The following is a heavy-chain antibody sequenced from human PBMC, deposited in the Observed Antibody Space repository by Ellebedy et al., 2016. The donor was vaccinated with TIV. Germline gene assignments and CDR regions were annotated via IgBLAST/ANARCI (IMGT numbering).Heavy chain of an antibody. V-gene: IGHV4-59*01. J-gene: IGHJ4*02. CDR2: IYYSGGT. CDR1: GGSISSYY. Sequence: MPSETLSLTCTVSGGSISSYYWNWIRQSPGKGLEWIGYIYYSGGTIYNPSLKSRVTMSVDTSNNQFSLKLSSVTAADTAVYYCAGRFTDYFDYWGQGGLITVSS. CDR3: AGRFTDYFDY.